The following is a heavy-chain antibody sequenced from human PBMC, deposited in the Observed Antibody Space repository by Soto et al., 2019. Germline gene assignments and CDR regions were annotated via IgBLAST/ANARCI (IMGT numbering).Heavy chain of an antibody. CDR3: AKLVRDDVRRSDLDH. CDR2: FYYSGTT. D-gene: IGHD3-10*02. J-gene: IGHJ4*02. CDR1: GDSITASYSN. V-gene: IGHV4-39*01. Sequence: SETLSLTCTVSGDSITASYSNWAWIRQPPGKGLEWIGTFYYSGTTSQKPPLRSRITISGDTSRNQFSPNLRSVTAADSGVYYCAKLVRDDVRRSDLDHWGQGTLVTVSS.